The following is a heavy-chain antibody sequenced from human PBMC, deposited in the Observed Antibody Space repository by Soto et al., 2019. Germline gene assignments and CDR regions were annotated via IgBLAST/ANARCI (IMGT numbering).Heavy chain of an antibody. CDR3: ARDYDVNTAVDYWYFDL. CDR2: IYPSGRA. V-gene: IGHV4-4*07. CDR1: GGSITNHY. D-gene: IGHD5-18*01. Sequence: QVQLQESGPRLVTPSETLTLTCSLSGGSITNHYWGWIRQPPGKGLEFIGRIYPSGRAHYNPSLQSRVTRSVDTSKNQFSLKVNSVTAADTAIYYCARDYDVNTAVDYWYFDLWGRGTLVTVSS. J-gene: IGHJ2*01.